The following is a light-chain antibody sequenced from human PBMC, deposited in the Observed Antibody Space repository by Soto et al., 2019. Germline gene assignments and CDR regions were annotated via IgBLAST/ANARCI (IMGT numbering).Light chain of an antibody. CDR3: CSYAGSSSFV. Sequence: QSALTQPASVSGSPGQSITISCTGTSSDVGSYNLVSWYQHHPGKAHKIIIYEDDKRPSGVSYRFSGSKSGHTASLTISGLQAEDEADYYCCSYAGSSSFVFGIGTKVTVL. V-gene: IGLV2-23*01. CDR1: SSDVGSYNL. CDR2: EDD. J-gene: IGLJ1*01.